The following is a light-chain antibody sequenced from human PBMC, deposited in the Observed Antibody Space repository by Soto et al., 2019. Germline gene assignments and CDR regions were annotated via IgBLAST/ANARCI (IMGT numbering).Light chain of an antibody. CDR3: QQYGSSPLT. J-gene: IGKJ4*01. Sequence: EVVLTQSPGTLSLSPGDRATLSCRASQRVSSDYLAWYQQRPGQAPRLLIYSASSRATGFPDRFTGSGSGTDFTLTISRLEPEDFAVYYCQQYGSSPLTFGGGTKVEIK. V-gene: IGKV3-20*01. CDR2: SAS. CDR1: QRVSSDY.